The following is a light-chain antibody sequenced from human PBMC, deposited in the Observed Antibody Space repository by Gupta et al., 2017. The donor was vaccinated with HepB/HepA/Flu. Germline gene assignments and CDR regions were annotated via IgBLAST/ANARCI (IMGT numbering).Light chain of an antibody. CDR3: RQALQTPLP. J-gene: IGKJ1*01. V-gene: IGKV2-28*01. Sequence: DIVLSHSPLSLPVTPGEPASICCRSSQGLLHSNGYNYLDWYLQKPGQSPQLLIYLGCNWDSGVPDRFSGSGSGTDFTLILSRVEAEDVGVYYCRQALQTPLPFGQGTKVEIK. CDR1: QGLLHSNGYNY. CDR2: LGC.